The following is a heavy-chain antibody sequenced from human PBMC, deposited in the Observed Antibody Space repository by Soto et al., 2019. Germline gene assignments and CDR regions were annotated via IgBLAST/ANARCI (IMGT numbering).Heavy chain of an antibody. J-gene: IGHJ4*02. D-gene: IGHD6-13*01. CDR3: ARDPSLIAAASLLDY. V-gene: IGHV3-33*01. CDR2: IWYDGSNK. Sequence: PGGSLRLSCAASGFTFSSYGMHWVRQAPGKGLEWVAVIWYDGSNKYYADSVKGRFTISGDNSKNTLYLQMNSLRAEDTAVYYCARDPSLIAAASLLDYWGQGTLVTVSS. CDR1: GFTFSSYG.